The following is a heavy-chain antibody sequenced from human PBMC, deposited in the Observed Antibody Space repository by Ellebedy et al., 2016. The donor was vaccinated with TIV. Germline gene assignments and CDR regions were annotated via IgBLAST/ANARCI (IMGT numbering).Heavy chain of an antibody. Sequence: PGGSLRLSCAASGFTFSSYSMNWVRQAPGKGLEWVSYISSSSSTIYYADSVKGRFTISRDNAKNSLYLQMNSLRDEDTAVYYCARDPPNYSPSRYYGMDVWGQGTTVTVSS. V-gene: IGHV3-48*02. D-gene: IGHD4-11*01. CDR2: ISSSSSTI. CDR1: GFTFSSYS. CDR3: ARDPPNYSPSRYYGMDV. J-gene: IGHJ6*02.